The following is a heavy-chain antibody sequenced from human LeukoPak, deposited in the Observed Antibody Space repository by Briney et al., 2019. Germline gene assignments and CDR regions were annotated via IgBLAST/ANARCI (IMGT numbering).Heavy chain of an antibody. V-gene: IGHV4-39*01. CDR2: IYYSGST. Sequence: SETLSLTCTVSGGSISSSSYYWRWIRQPPGKGLEGIGSIYYSGSTYYNPSLKSRVTISVDTSKNQSSLKLSSVTAADTAVYYCARLAAAPYKNWFYPWGQGTLVTASS. D-gene: IGHD6-13*01. CDR3: ARLAAAPYKNWFYP. CDR1: GGSISSSSYY. J-gene: IGHJ5*02.